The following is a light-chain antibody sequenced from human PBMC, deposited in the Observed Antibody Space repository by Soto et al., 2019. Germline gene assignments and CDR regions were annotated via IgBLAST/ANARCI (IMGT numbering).Light chain of an antibody. CDR2: GHS. CDR3: QSYDSSLSGWV. J-gene: IGLJ3*02. Sequence: QAVVTQPPSVSGAPGQKVTISCTGSSSNFGAGYDVHWYQQLPGTAPKLLIYGHSNRPSGVPDRFSGSKSGTLASLAITGLQAEDEADYYCQSYDSSLSGWVFGGGTKLTV. CDR1: SSNFGAGYD. V-gene: IGLV1-40*01.